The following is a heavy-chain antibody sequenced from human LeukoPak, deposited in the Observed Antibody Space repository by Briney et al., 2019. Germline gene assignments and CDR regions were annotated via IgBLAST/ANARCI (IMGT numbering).Heavy chain of an antibody. J-gene: IGHJ3*02. CDR3: ARARPPWCSSTSCLTQRGAFDI. CDR2: IYYSGST. V-gene: IGHV4-59*01. CDR1: GGSISSYY. D-gene: IGHD2-2*01. Sequence: KPSETLSLTCTVSGGSISSYYWSWIRQPPGKGLEWIGYIYYSGSTNYNPSLKSRVTISVDTSKNQFSLKLSSVTAADTAVYYCARARPPWCSSTSCLTQRGAFDIWGQGTMVTVSS.